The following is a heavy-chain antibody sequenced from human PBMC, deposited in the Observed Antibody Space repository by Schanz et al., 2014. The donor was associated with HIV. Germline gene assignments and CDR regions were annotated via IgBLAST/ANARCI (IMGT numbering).Heavy chain of an antibody. V-gene: IGHV3-74*01. CDR2: IKSDGSST. Sequence: EVQLVESGGGLVQPGGSLRLSCAASGFTFSSYWMHWVRQAPGKGLVWVSRIKSDGSSTSYADSVKGRFTISRDNSKNTLYLQMNSLRADDTAVYYCARGSGPYYYYYGMDVWGQGTTVTVSS. CDR3: ARGSGPYYYYYGMDV. D-gene: IGHD3-10*01. J-gene: IGHJ6*02. CDR1: GFTFSSYW.